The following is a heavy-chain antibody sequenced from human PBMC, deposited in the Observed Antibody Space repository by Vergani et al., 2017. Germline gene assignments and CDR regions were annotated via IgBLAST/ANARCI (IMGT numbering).Heavy chain of an antibody. CDR1: GFTFSSYG. CDR2: ISYDGSNK. CDR3: AKGQLTVTSYPPLDY. Sequence: QVQLVESGGGVVQPGRSLRLSCAASGFTFSSYGMHWVRQAPGKGLEWVAVISYDGSNKYYADSVKGRFTISRDNSKNTLYLQMNSLRAEDTAVYYCAKGQLTVTSYPPLDYWGQGTLVTVSS. V-gene: IGHV3-30*18. D-gene: IGHD4-17*01. J-gene: IGHJ4*02.